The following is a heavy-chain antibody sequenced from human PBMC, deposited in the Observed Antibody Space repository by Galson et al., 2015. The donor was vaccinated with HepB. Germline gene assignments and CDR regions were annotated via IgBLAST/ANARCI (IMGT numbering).Heavy chain of an antibody. CDR3: ARDLSGGSGSYYNRNYYYGMDV. D-gene: IGHD3-10*01. CDR1: GGTFSSYA. J-gene: IGHJ6*02. V-gene: IGHV1-69*13. Sequence: SVKVSCKASGGTFSSYAISWVRQAPGQGLEWMGGIIPIFGTANYAQKFQGRVTITADESTSTDYMELSSLRSEDTAVYYCARDLSGGSGSYYNRNYYYGMDVWGQGTTVTVSS. CDR2: IIPIFGTA.